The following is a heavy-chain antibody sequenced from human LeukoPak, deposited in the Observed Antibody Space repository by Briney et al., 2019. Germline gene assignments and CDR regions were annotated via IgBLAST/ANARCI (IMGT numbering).Heavy chain of an antibody. Sequence: GGSLRLSCAASGFSFSSYSMKWVRQAPGKGLEWVSSISSSSNYIYYADSVKGRFTISRDSAKNSLYLQMNSLRAEDTAVYYCARVSILIVPYYAFDIWGQGTMVTVSS. CDR3: ARVSILIVPYYAFDI. D-gene: IGHD2/OR15-2a*01. J-gene: IGHJ3*02. CDR2: ISSSSNYI. V-gene: IGHV3-21*01. CDR1: GFSFSSYS.